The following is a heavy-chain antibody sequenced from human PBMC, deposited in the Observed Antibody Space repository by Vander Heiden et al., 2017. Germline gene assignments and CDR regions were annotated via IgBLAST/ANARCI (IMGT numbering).Heavy chain of an antibody. CDR1: GFTFRGYT. V-gene: IGHV3-21*01. D-gene: IGHD5-12*01. CDR3: AGGTYSGYDFSAFGY. Sequence: EVQLVESGGGLVRPGGSLRLSFAASGFTFRGYTMNWVRQGPGKGLEWVSSISSRSSYIYYADSMKGRFTISRDDAKNSLYLQMNSLRAEDTAVYYCAGGTYSGYDFSAFGYWGQGTLVTVSS. J-gene: IGHJ4*02. CDR2: ISSRSSYI.